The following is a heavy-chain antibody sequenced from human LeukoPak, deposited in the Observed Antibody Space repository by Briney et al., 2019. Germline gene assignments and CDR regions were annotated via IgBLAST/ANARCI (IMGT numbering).Heavy chain of an antibody. D-gene: IGHD4-17*01. Sequence: GGSLRLSCAASGFTVSSNYMSWVRQAPGKGLEWVSVIYSGGSTYYADSVKGRFTISRDNSKNTLYLRMNSLRAEDTAVYYCARDGSARKVTTFAFDIWGQGTMVTVSS. CDR1: GFTVSSNY. J-gene: IGHJ3*02. CDR3: ARDGSARKVTTFAFDI. CDR2: IYSGGST. V-gene: IGHV3-53*01.